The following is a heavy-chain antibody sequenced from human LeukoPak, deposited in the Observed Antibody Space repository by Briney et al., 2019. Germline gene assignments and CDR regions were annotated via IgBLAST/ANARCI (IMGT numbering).Heavy chain of an antibody. CDR3: ARIPVNCSGGSCYPNWFDP. Sequence: KPSETLSLTCSVSGDSISSFYWSWIRQPPGKGLEWIGYIYYSGSTDYTPSLKSRVTISVDTSKNQFSLKLTSVTAADTAVYYCARIPVNCSGGSCYPNWFDPWGQGTLVTVSS. J-gene: IGHJ5*02. CDR2: IYYSGST. CDR1: GDSISSFY. D-gene: IGHD2-15*01. V-gene: IGHV4-59*01.